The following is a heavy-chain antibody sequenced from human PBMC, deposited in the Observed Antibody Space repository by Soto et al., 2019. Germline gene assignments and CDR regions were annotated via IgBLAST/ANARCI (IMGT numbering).Heavy chain of an antibody. CDR2: ISAYNGNT. J-gene: IGHJ6*02. D-gene: IGHD1-26*01. CDR3: ARDSLIVGVTNYYYGMDV. Sequence: QVQLVQSGAEVKKPGASVKVSCKASGYTFTSYGISWVRQDPGQGLAWMGWISAYNGNTNYAQKLQGRVTMTTDTSTSTAYMELRSMRSDATAVYYCARDSLIVGVTNYYYGMDVWGQGTTVTVSS. V-gene: IGHV1-18*01. CDR1: GYTFTSYG.